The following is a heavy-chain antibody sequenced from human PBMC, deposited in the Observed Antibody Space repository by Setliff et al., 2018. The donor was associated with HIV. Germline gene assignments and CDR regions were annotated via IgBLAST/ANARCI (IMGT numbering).Heavy chain of an antibody. D-gene: IGHD6-6*01. CDR2: IYHSGST. CDR1: GGSISSSSYY. V-gene: IGHV4-39*01. Sequence: PSETLSLTCTVSGGSISSSSYYWGWIRQPPGKGLEWIGNIYHSGSTYYNPSLKSRVTISVDTSKNQFSLKLSSVTAADTAVYYCARHDTEYSSYPIDYWGQGNLVTVSS. CDR3: ARHDTEYSSYPIDY. J-gene: IGHJ4*02.